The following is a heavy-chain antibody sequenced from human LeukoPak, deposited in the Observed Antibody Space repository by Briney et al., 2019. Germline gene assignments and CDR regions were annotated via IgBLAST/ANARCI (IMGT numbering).Heavy chain of an antibody. CDR3: ARGEGPAGGFDP. CDR2: ISSWGSTI. V-gene: IGHV3-48*03. J-gene: IGHJ5*02. CDR1: GFTFSSYE. Sequence: GRSLRLACAASGFTFSSYEMNWVRQAPGKGLEWVSCISSWGSTIYYADSVKGRFTISRDNAKNSLDLQMNSLRAEDTAVYYCARGEGPAGGFDPWGQGTLVIVSS. D-gene: IGHD4-17*01.